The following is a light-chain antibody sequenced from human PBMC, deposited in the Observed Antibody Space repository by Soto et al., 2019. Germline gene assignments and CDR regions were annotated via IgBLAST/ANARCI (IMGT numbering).Light chain of an antibody. CDR1: QTVLHGSNY. Sequence: DIVMTQSPDSLAVSLGERATINCKSSQTVLHGSNYLAWYQQKPGQPPKLLIYWASTRESGVPDRFSGSGSATDLTLSISSLQAEDVAVYYCQQYYTTPVTFGQGTKVEIK. V-gene: IGKV4-1*01. CDR3: QQYYTTPVT. CDR2: WAS. J-gene: IGKJ1*01.